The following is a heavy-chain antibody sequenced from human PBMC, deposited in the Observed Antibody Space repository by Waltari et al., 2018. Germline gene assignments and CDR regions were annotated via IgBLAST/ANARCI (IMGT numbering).Heavy chain of an antibody. CDR3: ARAGLLGGLDW. CDR1: GFTVSGSW. CDR2: INRDGSDT. J-gene: IGHJ4*02. D-gene: IGHD2-15*01. V-gene: IGHV3-74*01. Sequence: EVQLVESGGGLFQAGGSLRLSCEASGFTVSGSWMHWVRQGPGKGRLWVSRINRDGSDTAYADSVKGRFTISRDNAKNTLFLQMNSLRDEDTGVYYCARAGLLGGLDWWGQGTLVTVSS.